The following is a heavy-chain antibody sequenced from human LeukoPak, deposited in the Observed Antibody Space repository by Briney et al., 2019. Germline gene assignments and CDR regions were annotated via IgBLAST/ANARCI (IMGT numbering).Heavy chain of an antibody. Sequence: ASVKVSCRASGYTFTSYYVHWVRQAPGQGLEWVGLINPSGGSTRYAQKFQGRVTMTWDTSTSTVYMELSSLRSEDTAVYYCARTKTVTQYYFDYWGQGTLVTVSS. V-gene: IGHV1-46*01. J-gene: IGHJ4*02. D-gene: IGHD4-23*01. CDR1: GYTFTSYY. CDR3: ARTKTVTQYYFDY. CDR2: INPSGGST.